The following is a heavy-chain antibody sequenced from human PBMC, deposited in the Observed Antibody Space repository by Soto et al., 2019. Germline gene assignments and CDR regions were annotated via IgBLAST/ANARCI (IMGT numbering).Heavy chain of an antibody. CDR3: ARVGFGNTGYYYFFDH. Sequence: GGSLRLSCAATGFTFSTYAMHWVRQAPGKGLEWVALTSYDGSKKYHADSVRGRFTISRDNSKNTLYLQMNNLRPEDTAVYYCARVGFGNTGYYYFFDHWGQGTLVTVSS. J-gene: IGHJ4*02. V-gene: IGHV3-30*03. CDR2: TSYDGSKK. CDR1: GFTFSTYA. D-gene: IGHD3-22*01.